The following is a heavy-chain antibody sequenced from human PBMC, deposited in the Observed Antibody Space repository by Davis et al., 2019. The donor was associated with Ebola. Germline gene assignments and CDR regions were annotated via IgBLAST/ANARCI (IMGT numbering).Heavy chain of an antibody. V-gene: IGHV4-34*01. J-gene: IGHJ3*02. D-gene: IGHD6-13*01. CDR1: GGSFSGYY. Sequence: PSETLSLTCAVYGGSFSGYYWSWIRQPPGKGLEWIGEINHSGSTNYNPSLKSRVTISVDTSKNQFSLKLSSVTAADTAVYYCARVAQSSSWTRVGAFDIWGQGTMVTVSS. CDR3: ARVAQSSSWTRVGAFDI. CDR2: INHSGST.